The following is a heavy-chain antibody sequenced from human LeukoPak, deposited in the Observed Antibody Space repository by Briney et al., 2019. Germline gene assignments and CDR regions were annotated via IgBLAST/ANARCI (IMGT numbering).Heavy chain of an antibody. CDR2: IKPDGSEK. CDR1: GFTFRNYW. J-gene: IGHJ4*02. V-gene: IGHV3-7*02. CDR3: VRLRGSGGFYYFDY. Sequence: GGSLRLSCAASGFTFRNYWMTWVRQAPGKGLEWVATIKPDGSEKYYVDSVRGRFTVSRDNTKKSLDLQMNSLRDEDTAVYYCVRLRGSGGFYYFDYWGQGTLVTVSS. D-gene: IGHD5-12*01.